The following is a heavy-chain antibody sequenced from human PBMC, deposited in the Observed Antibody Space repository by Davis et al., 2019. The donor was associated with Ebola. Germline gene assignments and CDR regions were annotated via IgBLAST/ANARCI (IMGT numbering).Heavy chain of an antibody. CDR3: ARDGLEWLLYLVDYYYYYMDV. V-gene: IGHV3-21*01. Sequence: GESLKISCAASGFTFSSYSMNWVRQAPGKGLEWVSSISSSSSYIYYADSVKGRFTISRDNAKNSLYLQMNSLRAEDTAVYYCARDGLEWLLYLVDYYYYYMDVWGKGTTVTVSS. D-gene: IGHD3-3*01. CDR2: ISSSSSYI. J-gene: IGHJ6*03. CDR1: GFTFSSYS.